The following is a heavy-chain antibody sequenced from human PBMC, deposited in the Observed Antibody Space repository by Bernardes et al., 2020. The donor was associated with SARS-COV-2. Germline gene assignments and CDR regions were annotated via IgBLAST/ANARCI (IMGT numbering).Heavy chain of an antibody. CDR1: GYTLTALS. V-gene: IGHV1-24*01. Sequence: ASVKVYCKVSGYTLTALSMHWVRQAPGKGLEWMGGFDPEDGETIYAQKFQGRVTMTEDTSTDTAYMELSSLRSEDTAVYYCATAPPILASDFQYYYYGMDVWGQGTTVTVSS. CDR3: ATAPPILASDFQYYYYGMDV. CDR2: FDPEDGET. J-gene: IGHJ6*02. D-gene: IGHD2-21*02.